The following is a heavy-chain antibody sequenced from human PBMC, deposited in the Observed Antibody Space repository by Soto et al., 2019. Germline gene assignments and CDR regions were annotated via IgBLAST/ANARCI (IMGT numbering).Heavy chain of an antibody. CDR2: FHFSGST. J-gene: IGHJ4*01. V-gene: IGHV4-59*01. Sequence: WTWLRQSPTNGLEWIGYFHFSGSTKYNTSLENRLTISADTSKNQISLTLSSVTAADTAVYYCARASGYSYGYDDFFDNWGQGTLANVSS. CDR3: ARASGYSYGYDDFFDN. D-gene: IGHD5-18*01.